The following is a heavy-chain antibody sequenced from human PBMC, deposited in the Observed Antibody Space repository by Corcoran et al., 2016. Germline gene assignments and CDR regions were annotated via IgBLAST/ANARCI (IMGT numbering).Heavy chain of an antibody. Sequence: QLQLQESGPGLVKPSETLSLTCTVSGGSISSSSYYWGWIRQPPGKGLEWFGSIYYSGSTYYNPSLKSRVTISVDTSKNQFSLKLSSVTAADTAVYYCARDSSGYYFGGIDYWGQGTLVTVSS. CDR1: GGSISSSSYY. CDR2: IYYSGST. D-gene: IGHD3-22*01. V-gene: IGHV4-39*07. CDR3: ARDSSGYYFGGIDY. J-gene: IGHJ4*02.